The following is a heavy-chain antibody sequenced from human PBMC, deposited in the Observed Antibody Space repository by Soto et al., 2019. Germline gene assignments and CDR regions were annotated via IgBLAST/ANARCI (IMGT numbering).Heavy chain of an antibody. CDR2: IYYTGNT. CDR3: ARWYYYESSPEDVDAFDT. CDR1: GGSISSGDHY. D-gene: IGHD3-22*01. Sequence: SETLSLTCTVSGGSISSGDHYWSWIRQPPGKGLEWIAYIYYTGNTYYNPSLKSRLTISIDTSKDQFSLNLSSVTAADTAVYYCARWYYYESSPEDVDAFDTWGQGTMVTVSS. V-gene: IGHV4-30-4*01. J-gene: IGHJ3*02.